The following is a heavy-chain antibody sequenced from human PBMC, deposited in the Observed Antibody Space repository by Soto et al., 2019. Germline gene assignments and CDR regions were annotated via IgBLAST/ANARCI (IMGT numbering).Heavy chain of an antibody. D-gene: IGHD2-21*01. CDR2: VKSTADGGTA. CDR3: KADPYICGGQAPL. Sequence: EVQLVESGGGLVQPGGSLRLSCAASGFSITNTWMHWVRQAPGKGLEWVGRVKSTADGGTADYAAPVQGRFTVSSDDSKKTQYLQMNSLKREDAAVYYCKADPYICGGQAPLWGQGTVVTVSS. J-gene: IGHJ4*02. CDR1: GFSITNTW. V-gene: IGHV3-15*07.